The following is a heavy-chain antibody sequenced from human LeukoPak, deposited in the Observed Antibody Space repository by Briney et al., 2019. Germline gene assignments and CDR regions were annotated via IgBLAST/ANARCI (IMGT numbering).Heavy chain of an antibody. J-gene: IGHJ6*04. V-gene: IGHV4-59*01. CDR1: GGSISSYY. Sequence: TSETLSLTCTVSGGSISSYYWSWIRQPPGKGLEWIGYIYYSGNTNYNPSLKSRVTISVDTSKNQFSLKLSSVTAADTAVYYCARGTPLGYCSSTSCEDVWGKGTTVTVSS. D-gene: IGHD2-2*01. CDR3: ARGTPLGYCSSTSCEDV. CDR2: IYYSGNT.